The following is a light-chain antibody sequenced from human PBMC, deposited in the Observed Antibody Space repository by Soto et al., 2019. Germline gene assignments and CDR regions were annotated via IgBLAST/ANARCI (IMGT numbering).Light chain of an antibody. Sequence: EIVLTQSPATLSLSPGERATLSCRASQSVSSFLAWYQQKPGQAPRLLIYDASNRATGIPARFSGSGSGTAFTLTISSLEPEDFAVYYCQLRGNFWTFGQGTTVEIK. CDR3: QLRGNFWT. V-gene: IGKV3-11*01. CDR2: DAS. J-gene: IGKJ1*01. CDR1: QSVSSF.